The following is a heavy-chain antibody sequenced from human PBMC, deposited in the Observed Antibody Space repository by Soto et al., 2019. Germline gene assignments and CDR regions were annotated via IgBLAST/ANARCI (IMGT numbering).Heavy chain of an antibody. J-gene: IGHJ4*02. CDR3: AKPALGYFDY. Sequence: GXSLRLSCAASGFTLSGSALHWFRQAPGKGLEWVSASSGSGGSTYYADSVKGRFTISRDNSKNTLYLQMNSLRAEDTAVYYCAKPALGYFDYWGQGTLVTVSS. CDR2: SSGSGGST. V-gene: IGHV3-23*01. CDR1: GFTLSGSA.